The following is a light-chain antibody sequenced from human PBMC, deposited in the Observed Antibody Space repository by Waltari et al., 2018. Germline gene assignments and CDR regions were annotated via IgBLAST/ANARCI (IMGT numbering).Light chain of an antibody. CDR1: QSLRQSNGNTF. V-gene: IGKV2-40*01. J-gene: IGKJ1*01. CDR2: RGS. Sequence: DVVLTQTPLSLPISPGESASISCRASQSLRQSNGNTFLHWYLQKPGQSPQLLIYRGSVRASGVPDRVSGSGSGADFTLTIKKMEAEDVGIYYCAQSIGLPWTFGQGTKVEIK. CDR3: AQSIGLPWT.